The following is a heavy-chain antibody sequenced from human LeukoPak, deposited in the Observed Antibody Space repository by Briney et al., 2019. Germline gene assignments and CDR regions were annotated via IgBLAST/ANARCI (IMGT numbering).Heavy chain of an antibody. V-gene: IGHV1-46*01. CDR2: INPSGGST. D-gene: IGHD4-23*01. CDR3: ASGMVVTPDEPIFYYYYYMDV. CDR1: GYTFTSYY. Sequence: GASVKVSCKASGYTFTSYYMHWVRQAPGQGLEWMGIINPSGGSTSYAQKFQGRVTMTRDTCTSTVYMELSSLRSEDMAVYYCASGMVVTPDEPIFYYYYYMDVWGKGTTVTVS. J-gene: IGHJ6*03.